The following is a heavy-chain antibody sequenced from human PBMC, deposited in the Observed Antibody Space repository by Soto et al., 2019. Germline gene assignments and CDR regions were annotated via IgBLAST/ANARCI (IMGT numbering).Heavy chain of an antibody. CDR3: TLHIVVVTSVHNYFNH. Sequence: EVQLLESGGGLVQPGGSLRLSCAASGFSFSSYAMVWVRQAPGKGLEWVGRIKSKTDGETTDYAAPVKGRFTISRDDSKNTMYLQMNSLQIEDTAVYYCTLHIVVVTSVHNYFNHWGQGTLVTVSS. CDR1: GFSFSSYA. D-gene: IGHD2-21*02. J-gene: IGHJ4*02. CDR2: IKSKTDGETT. V-gene: IGHV3-15*01.